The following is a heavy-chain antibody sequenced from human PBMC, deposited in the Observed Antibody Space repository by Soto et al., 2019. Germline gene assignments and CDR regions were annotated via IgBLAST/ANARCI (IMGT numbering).Heavy chain of an antibody. J-gene: IGHJ5*02. CDR3: GSVRPSGYVLS. CDR2: VYFSGNT. V-gene: IGHV4-59*01. Sequence: QVQLQESGPGLVKPSETLSLTSTVSGGSLSSYYWSWIRQSPGKGLEWIGYVYFSGNTNYNPSLKSRVTISIDTSKNQFSLTLASVTAADTAFYYCGSVRPSGYVLSWGQGTLVTVSS. D-gene: IGHD6-25*01. CDR1: GGSLSSYY.